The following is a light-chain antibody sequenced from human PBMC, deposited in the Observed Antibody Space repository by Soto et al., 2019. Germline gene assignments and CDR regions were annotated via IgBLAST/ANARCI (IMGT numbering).Light chain of an antibody. J-gene: IGKJ5*01. V-gene: IGKV3-15*01. CDR2: GAS. CDR3: QTYNNWPSIN. CDR1: QSVSSN. Sequence: EIVMTQSPATLSVSPGERATLSCRASQSVSSNLAWYQQKPGQAPRLLIYGASTRATGIPARFSGSGSGTEFTLTISSLQSEYFALYPCQTYNNWPSINFGKGTRLEI.